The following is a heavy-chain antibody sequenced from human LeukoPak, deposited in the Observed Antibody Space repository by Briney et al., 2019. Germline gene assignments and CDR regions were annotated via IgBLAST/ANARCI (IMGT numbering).Heavy chain of an antibody. CDR2: IYSGGST. Sequence: GGSLRLSCAASGFTVSSNYMSWVRQAPGKGLEWVSVIYSGGSTYYADSVKGRFTISRDNFKNTLYPQMNSLRAEDTAVYYCYYYDSSGYYYYMDVWGKGTTVTISS. D-gene: IGHD3-22*01. J-gene: IGHJ6*03. V-gene: IGHV3-53*01. CDR3: YYYDSSGYYYYMDV. CDR1: GFTVSSNY.